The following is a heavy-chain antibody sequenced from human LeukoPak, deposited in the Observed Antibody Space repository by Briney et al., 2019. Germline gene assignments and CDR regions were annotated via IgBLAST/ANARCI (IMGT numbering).Heavy chain of an antibody. CDR1: GDSVSSNSAA. CDR2: TYYRSKWYN. CDR3: ARRLTQYDCFDP. Sequence: SQTLSLTCAISGDSVSSNSAAWNWIRQSPSRGLEWLGRTYYRSKWYNGYAVFVKSRISVNPDTSKNQFSLQLNSVTPEDTAVYYCARRLTQYDCFDPWGQGILVTVSS. D-gene: IGHD2-2*01. J-gene: IGHJ5*02. V-gene: IGHV6-1*01.